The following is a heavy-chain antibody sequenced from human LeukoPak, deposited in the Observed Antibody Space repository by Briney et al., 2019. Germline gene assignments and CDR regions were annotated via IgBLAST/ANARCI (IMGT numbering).Heavy chain of an antibody. CDR2: IYYSGTT. CDR1: GSSISSYY. V-gene: IGHV4-59*01. J-gene: IGHJ4*02. Sequence: SETLSLTCTVSGSSISSYYWSWIRQPPGKGLEWIGYIYYSGTTNYNPSLESRVTISIDTSKNHFSLKLRSVTPADTAVYYCARGPHVRLSPAAIDYWGQGTLVTASS. D-gene: IGHD2-2*01. CDR3: ARGPHVRLSPAAIDY.